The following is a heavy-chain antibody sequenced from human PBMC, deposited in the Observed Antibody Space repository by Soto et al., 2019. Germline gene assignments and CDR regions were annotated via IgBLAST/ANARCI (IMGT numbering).Heavy chain of an antibody. J-gene: IGHJ4*02. V-gene: IGHV4-59*08. CDR2: IYYSGST. CDR3: ARRYGSFFDY. D-gene: IGHD5-18*01. CDR1: GGSISSYY. Sequence: QVQLQESGPGLVKPSETLSLTCTVSGGSISSYYWCWIRQPPGKGLELIGYIYYSGSTNYNPSLKSLVTIPVDPSKNQFSLKLSSVTAADTAGYYCARRYGSFFDYWGQGTLVTVSS.